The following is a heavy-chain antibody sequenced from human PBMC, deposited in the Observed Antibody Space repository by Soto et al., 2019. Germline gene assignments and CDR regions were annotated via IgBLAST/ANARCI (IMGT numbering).Heavy chain of an antibody. CDR2: LSKDGANE. CDR1: GFILSNYA. V-gene: IGHV3-23*01. CDR3: AKDPSTGSADY. Sequence: EVQLLESGGDLVRPGESLRLSCTASGFILSNYAMNWVRQAPGKGLEWVSTLSKDGANEHCADSVKGRFTISRDGSKNTLYLQMNSLRAEDTAMYYCAKDPSTGSADYWGQGTQVTVSS. J-gene: IGHJ4*02. D-gene: IGHD3-9*01.